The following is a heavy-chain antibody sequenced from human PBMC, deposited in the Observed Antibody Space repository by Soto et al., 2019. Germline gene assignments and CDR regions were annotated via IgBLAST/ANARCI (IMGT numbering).Heavy chain of an antibody. CDR3: ARRRPRWHGGTRGDCFDP. D-gene: IGHD2-15*01. CDR2: INHSGST. V-gene: IGHV4-34*01. Sequence: PSETLSLTCAVYGGSFSGYYWSWIRQPPGKGLEWIGEINHSGSTNYNPSLKSRVTISVDTSKNQFSLKLSSVTAADTAVYYCARRRPRWHGGTRGDCFDPWGQGTLVTVSS. J-gene: IGHJ5*02. CDR1: GGSFSGYY.